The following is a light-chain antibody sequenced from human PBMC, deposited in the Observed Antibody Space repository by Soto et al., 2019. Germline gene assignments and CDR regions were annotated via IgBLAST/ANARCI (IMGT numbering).Light chain of an antibody. CDR2: SAS. CDR3: LQDYNYPWT. CDR1: QDIRHN. J-gene: IGKJ1*01. Sequence: AIQMTQSPSSLSASVGDRVIITCRASQDIRHNVGWYQQKPGKVPKLLIYSASSLQSVVPSRFSGSRSGTDFTLPISSLQPEDFATYFCLQDYNYPWTFGQGTKVEIK. V-gene: IGKV1-6*01.